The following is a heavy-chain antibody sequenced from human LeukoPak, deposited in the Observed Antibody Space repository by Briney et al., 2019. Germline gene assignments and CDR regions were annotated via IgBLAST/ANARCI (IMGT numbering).Heavy chain of an antibody. CDR1: DGSISSYY. Sequence: SETLSLTCTVSDGSISSYYWSWIRQPAGKGLEWIGRIYTSGSTNYNPSLKSRVTMSVDTSKNQFSLKLSSVTAADTAVYYCAREATADILTGYYTSPHFDYWGQGTLVTVSS. J-gene: IGHJ4*02. CDR3: AREATADILTGYYTSPHFDY. V-gene: IGHV4-4*07. CDR2: IYTSGST. D-gene: IGHD3-9*01.